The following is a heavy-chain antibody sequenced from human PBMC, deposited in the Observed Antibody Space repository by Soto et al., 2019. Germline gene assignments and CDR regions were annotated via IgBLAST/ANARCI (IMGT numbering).Heavy chain of an antibody. CDR3: ARDHWSSTSCQPFVDY. J-gene: IGHJ4*02. CDR2: ISAYNGNT. V-gene: IGHV1-18*01. Sequence: GASVKVSCKASGYPFASYGISWVRQAPGQGLEWMGWISAYNGNTNYAQKLQGRVTMTTDTSTSTAYMELRSLRSDDTGVYYCARDHWSSTSCQPFVDYWGQGTLVTVSS. D-gene: IGHD2-2*01. CDR1: GYPFASYG.